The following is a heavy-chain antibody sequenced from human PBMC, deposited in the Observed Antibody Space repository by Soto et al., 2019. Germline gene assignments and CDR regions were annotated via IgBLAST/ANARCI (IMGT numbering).Heavy chain of an antibody. J-gene: IGHJ4*02. CDR1: GFTFSSYA. D-gene: IGHD6-19*01. V-gene: IGHV3-23*01. CDR2: ITGSGSST. Sequence: GGSLRLSCAASGFTFSSYAMNWVRQAPGKGLEWVSSITGSGSSTYYADSVKGRFTISRDNSKNTPYLQMNSLRAEDTAVYYCAKGRGSGTYYFDYWGQGTLVTVSS. CDR3: AKGRGSGTYYFDY.